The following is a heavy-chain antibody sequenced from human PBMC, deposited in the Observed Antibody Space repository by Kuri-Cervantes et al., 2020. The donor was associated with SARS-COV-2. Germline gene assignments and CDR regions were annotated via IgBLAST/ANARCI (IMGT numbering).Heavy chain of an antibody. CDR3: ARTDFWSGYYVDY. V-gene: IGHV3-11*04. CDR1: GFTFSDYY. Sequence: GGSLRLSCAASGFTFSDYYMSWIRQAPGKGLEWVSYISSSGSTVYYADSVKGRFTISRDNAKNSLYLQMNSLRAEDTAVYYCARTDFWSGYYVDYWGQGALVTVSS. D-gene: IGHD3-3*01. CDR2: ISSSGSTV. J-gene: IGHJ4*02.